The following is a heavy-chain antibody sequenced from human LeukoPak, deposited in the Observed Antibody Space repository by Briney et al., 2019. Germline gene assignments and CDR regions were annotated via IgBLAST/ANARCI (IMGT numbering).Heavy chain of an antibody. D-gene: IGHD3-3*01. V-gene: IGHV1-18*01. J-gene: IGHJ4*02. CDR2: ISAYNGNT. Sequence: GASVKVSCKASGYTFTSYGISWVRQAPGQGLEWMGWISAYNGNTNYAQKLQGRVTMTTDTSTSTAYMELRSLRSDDTAVYYCARSGKVLRFLEWSLGYWGQGTLVTVSS. CDR1: GYTFTSYG. CDR3: ARSGKVLRFLEWSLGY.